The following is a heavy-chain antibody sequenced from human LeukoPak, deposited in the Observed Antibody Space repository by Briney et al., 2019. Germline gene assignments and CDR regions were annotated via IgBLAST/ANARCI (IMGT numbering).Heavy chain of an antibody. CDR2: ISISGSPG. Sequence: PGGSLTLSCAGSGDSFSRHTMNWVRRAPGKGLEWIAYISISGSPGYYADSVKGRFTISRDNARYSLYLHMNSLRAEDTAVYCCAREYDSRARFDSWGQGTLVSVSS. J-gene: IGHJ4*02. CDR3: AREYDSRARFDS. D-gene: IGHD6-13*01. V-gene: IGHV3-48*01. CDR1: GDSFSRHT.